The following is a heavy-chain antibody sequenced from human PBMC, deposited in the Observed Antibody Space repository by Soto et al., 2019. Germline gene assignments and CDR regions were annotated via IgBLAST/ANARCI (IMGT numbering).Heavy chain of an antibody. V-gene: IGHV1-2*02. J-gene: IGHJ3*02. Sequence: QVQLVQSGAEVKKPGASVKVSCKASGYSFTTYYIHWVRQAPGQGLAWMGWITPNSGGANYAQRFRGRITTNRDTSISTAYLEVSRLKYDDTDMYYCVRGETHDGFDIWGQGTLVTVFS. CDR1: GYSFTTYY. CDR2: ITPNSGGA. CDR3: VRGETHDGFDI.